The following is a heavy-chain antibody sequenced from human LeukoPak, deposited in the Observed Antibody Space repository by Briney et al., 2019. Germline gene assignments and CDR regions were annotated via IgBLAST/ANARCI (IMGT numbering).Heavy chain of an antibody. D-gene: IGHD2-15*01. CDR2: IGTAGDT. J-gene: IGHJ6*02. CDR3: ARMLVVVAATTSRSYYYYGMDV. CDR1: GFTFSSYD. V-gene: IGHV3-13*01. Sequence: GGSLRVSCAASGFTFSSYDMHWVRQATGKGLEWVSAIGTAGDTYYPGSVKGRFTISRENAKNSLYLQMNSLRAEDTAVYYCARMLVVVAATTSRSYYYYGMDVWGQGTTVTVSS.